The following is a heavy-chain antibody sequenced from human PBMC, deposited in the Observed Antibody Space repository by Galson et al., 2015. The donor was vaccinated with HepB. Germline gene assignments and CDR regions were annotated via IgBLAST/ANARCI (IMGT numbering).Heavy chain of an antibody. V-gene: IGHV1-18*01. CDR1: GYTFFTYG. CDR2: ITTYNGKT. CDR3: VRENWNDIFFDY. D-gene: IGHD1-1*01. Sequence: SVKVSCKASGYTFFTYGIHWVRQAPGQGLEWIGWITTYNGKTHYSQRFQGRVTMTTEISANTAYMELRSLTSDDTAVYYCVRENWNDIFFDYWGQGTLVTVSS. J-gene: IGHJ4*02.